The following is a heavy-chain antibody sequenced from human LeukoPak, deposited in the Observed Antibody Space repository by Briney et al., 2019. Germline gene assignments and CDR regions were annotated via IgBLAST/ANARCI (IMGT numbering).Heavy chain of an antibody. J-gene: IGHJ5*02. V-gene: IGHV3-30*02. CDR1: GFTFSSYG. Sequence: GRSLRLSFAASGFTFSSYGMHWVRQAPGKGLEWVAFIRYDGSNKYYADSVKGRFTISRDNSKNTLYLQMNSLRAEDTAVYYCAKDHIGYCSSTSCYGPNWFDPWGQGTLVTVSS. CDR2: IRYDGSNK. CDR3: AKDHIGYCSSTSCYGPNWFDP. D-gene: IGHD2-2*01.